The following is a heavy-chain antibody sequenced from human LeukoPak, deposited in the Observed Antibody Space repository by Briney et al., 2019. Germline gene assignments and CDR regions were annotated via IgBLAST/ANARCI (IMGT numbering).Heavy chain of an antibody. CDR3: ARVDCSGGSCYAFDI. Sequence: SETLSLTCAVSGGSISSSNWWSWVRQPPGKGLEWIGEIYHSGSTNYNPSLKSRVTISVDTSKNQFSLKLSSVTAADTAVYYCARVDCSGGSCYAFDIWGQGTMVTVSS. V-gene: IGHV4-4*02. J-gene: IGHJ3*02. CDR2: IYHSGST. CDR1: GGSISSSNW. D-gene: IGHD2-15*01.